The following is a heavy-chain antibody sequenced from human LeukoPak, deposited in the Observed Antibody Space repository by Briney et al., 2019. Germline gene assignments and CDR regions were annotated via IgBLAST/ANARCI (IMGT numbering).Heavy chain of an antibody. CDR2: RNPRSDNT. CDR3: AKVVSCGRHVY. Sequence: ASVKVSCKGSGYTFTNNDISWVRQPAGQELEWMGWRNPRSDNTGYAQKFQGRFTMTRDPSIITAYMELRPLRSEDTSVYYCAKVVSCGRHVYWGEGTLATVSS. J-gene: IGHJ4*02. CDR1: GYTFTNND. V-gene: IGHV1-8*01. D-gene: IGHD2-21*01.